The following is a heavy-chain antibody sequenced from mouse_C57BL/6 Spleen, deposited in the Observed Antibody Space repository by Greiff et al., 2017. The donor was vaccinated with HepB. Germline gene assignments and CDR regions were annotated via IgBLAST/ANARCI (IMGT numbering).Heavy chain of an antibody. CDR3: ASPNYDGSSYDAMDY. CDR2: LVPAHGNT. CDR1: GFNIKNTY. D-gene: IGHD1-1*01. Sequence: VQLQQSVAELVRPGASVKLSCTASGFNIKNTYMHWVKQRPEPFLEWIGMLVPAHGNTKYAPKFQGKATITADTSSNTAYLQLSSLTSEDTAIYYCASPNYDGSSYDAMDYWGQGTSVTVSS. V-gene: IGHV14-3*01. J-gene: IGHJ4*01.